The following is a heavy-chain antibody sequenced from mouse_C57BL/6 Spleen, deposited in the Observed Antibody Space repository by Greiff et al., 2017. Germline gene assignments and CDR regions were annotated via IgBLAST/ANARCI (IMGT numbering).Heavy chain of an antibody. CDR3: ARWGDAMDY. CDR1: GYAFSSSW. CDR2: IYPGDGDT. Sequence: QVQLQQSGPELVKPGASVKISCKASGYAFSSSWMNWVKQRPGQGLEWIGRIYPGDGDTNYNGKFKGKATMTADKSSSTAYMQLSSLTSEDSAVYCCARWGDAMDYWGQGTSVTVSS. V-gene: IGHV1-82*01. J-gene: IGHJ4*01.